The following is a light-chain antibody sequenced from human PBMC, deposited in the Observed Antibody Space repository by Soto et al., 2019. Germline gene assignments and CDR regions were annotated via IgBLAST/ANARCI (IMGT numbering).Light chain of an antibody. CDR1: QYVGTR. CDR2: YTS. Sequence: EIVLTQSPATLSSSPGETATLSCRTSQYVGTRLAWYQHKPGQAPRLLIYYTSNRATGVPARFSGSGSGTDFTLTISSLAPEDFAVYYCQQYGSSITFGGGTKVDIK. V-gene: IGKV3-11*01. CDR3: QQYGSSIT. J-gene: IGKJ4*01.